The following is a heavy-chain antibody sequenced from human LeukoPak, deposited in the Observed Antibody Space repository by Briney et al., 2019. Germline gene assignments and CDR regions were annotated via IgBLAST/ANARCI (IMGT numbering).Heavy chain of an antibody. Sequence: GASLQISCQGSGSLFTSYWIGWVRPLPGKGLEWMGIIYPGDSDTRYSPSFQGQVTISADKSISTAYLQWSSLNASDTAMYYCARQHIVVVTATDAFDIWGQGTMVTVSS. CDR3: ARQHIVVVTATDAFDI. V-gene: IGHV5-51*01. CDR1: GSLFTSYW. J-gene: IGHJ3*02. D-gene: IGHD2-21*02. CDR2: IYPGDSDT.